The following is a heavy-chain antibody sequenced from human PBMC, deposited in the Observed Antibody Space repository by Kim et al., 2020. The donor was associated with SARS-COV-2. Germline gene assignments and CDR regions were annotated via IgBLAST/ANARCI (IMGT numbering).Heavy chain of an antibody. J-gene: IGHJ4*02. D-gene: IGHD3-22*01. CDR3: VRRGRDYYDSSGYYWPFDY. CDR1: GYSFTSYW. Sequence: GESLKISCKGSGYSFTSYWISWVRQMPGKGLEWMGRIDPSDSYTNYSPSFQGHVTISADKSISTAYLQWSSLKASDTAMYYCVRRGRDYYDSSGYYWPFDYWGQGTLVTVSS. CDR2: IDPSDSYT. V-gene: IGHV5-10-1*01.